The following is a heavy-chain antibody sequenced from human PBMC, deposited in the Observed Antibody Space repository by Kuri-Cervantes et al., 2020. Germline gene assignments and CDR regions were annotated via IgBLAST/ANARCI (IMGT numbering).Heavy chain of an antibody. Sequence: ASVKVSCKASGYTFTSYDISWARQATGQGLEWLGWMNPNSGNTGYAQKFQGRVTMTRNTSISTAYMELSSLRSEDTAVYYCARGPLGYSYVDYWGQGTLVTVSS. J-gene: IGHJ4*02. V-gene: IGHV1-8*01. CDR2: MNPNSGNT. D-gene: IGHD5-18*01. CDR3: ARGPLGYSYVDY. CDR1: GYTFTSYD.